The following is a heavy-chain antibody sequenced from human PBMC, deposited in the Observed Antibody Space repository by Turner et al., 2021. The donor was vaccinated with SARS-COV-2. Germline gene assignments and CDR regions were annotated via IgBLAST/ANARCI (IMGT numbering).Heavy chain of an antibody. D-gene: IGHD4-4*01. Sequence: QVPLVASGVGLVQPGRSLTLSCAASAFHFSINGMHWVRPDPGKGLEWVAVTSYDGSNKYYADSVKGRFTICRDNSKNTLYLQMNSLRAEDTAVYYCAKQQGLYSNPMYYFDYWGQGTLVTVSS. CDR3: AKQQGLYSNPMYYFDY. CDR2: TSYDGSNK. V-gene: IGHV3-30*18. J-gene: IGHJ4*02. CDR1: AFHFSING.